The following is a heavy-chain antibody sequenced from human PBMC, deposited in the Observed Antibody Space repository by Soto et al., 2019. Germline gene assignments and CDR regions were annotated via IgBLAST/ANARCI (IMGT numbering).Heavy chain of an antibody. V-gene: IGHV5-10-1*01. CDR2: IDPSDSYT. Sequence: GESLKISCKGSGYSSTKYWISWVRQMPGKGLEWMGRIDPSDSYTNYSPSFQGHVTISADKSISTAYLQWSSLKASDTAMYYCARQGMITCTEYGMDVWGQGTTVTVSS. J-gene: IGHJ6*02. CDR3: ARQGMITCTEYGMDV. D-gene: IGHD3-16*01. CDR1: GYSSTKYW.